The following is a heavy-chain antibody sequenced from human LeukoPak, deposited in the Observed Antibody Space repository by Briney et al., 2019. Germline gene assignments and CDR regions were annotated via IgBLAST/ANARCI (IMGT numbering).Heavy chain of an antibody. D-gene: IGHD5-18*01. Sequence: PGGSLRLSCAASGFTFSSYWMHWVRQAPEKGLVWVSRINSDGSSTSYADSVKGRFTISRDNAKNTLYLQMNSLRAEDTAVYYCARDDRYSAFDYWGQGTLVTVSS. CDR2: INSDGSST. V-gene: IGHV3-74*01. J-gene: IGHJ4*02. CDR3: ARDDRYSAFDY. CDR1: GFTFSSYW.